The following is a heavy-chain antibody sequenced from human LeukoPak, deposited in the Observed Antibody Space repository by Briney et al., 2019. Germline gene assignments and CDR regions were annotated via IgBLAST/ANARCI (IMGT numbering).Heavy chain of an antibody. J-gene: IGHJ4*02. CDR3: VRVDTSGYYYELSFDY. CDR1: GVTFSSYW. Sequence: GGSLRLSCAASGVTFSSYWMSWGRQAPGNGLEWGANTRKDGSEREYVESVKGRFTISRDNAKNSLYLQMNSLRVEDTAVYYCVRVDTSGYYYELSFDYWGQGTLVTVSS. D-gene: IGHD3-22*01. CDR2: TRKDGSER. V-gene: IGHV3-7*01.